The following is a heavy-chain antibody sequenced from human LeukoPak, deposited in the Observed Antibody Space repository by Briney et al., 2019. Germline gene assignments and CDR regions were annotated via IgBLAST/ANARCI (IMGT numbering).Heavy chain of an antibody. CDR1: GGSISSSSYY. J-gene: IGHJ4*02. CDR3: GRSAGFVHFDH. D-gene: IGHD3-16*01. Sequence: SETLSLTCTVSGGSISSSSYYWGWIRQPPGKGLEWIGSINYYGKTYYNPSVKSRVTISVDTSKNQFSLMVRSVTAADTAVYYCGRSAGFVHFDHWGQGTLVTATS. CDR2: INYYGKT. V-gene: IGHV4-39*07.